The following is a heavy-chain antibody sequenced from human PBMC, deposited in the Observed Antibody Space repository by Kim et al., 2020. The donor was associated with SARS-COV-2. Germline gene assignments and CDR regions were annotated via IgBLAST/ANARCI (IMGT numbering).Heavy chain of an antibody. D-gene: IGHD3-10*01. J-gene: IGHJ6*02. CDR3: GSMVRGVMGFLWYYGMDV. CDR1: GGSFSGYY. CDR2: INHSGST. V-gene: IGHV4-34*01. Sequence: SETLSLTCAVYGGSFSGYYWSWIRQPPGKGLEWIGEINHSGSTNYNASLKSRVTISVDTSKNQFSLKLSSVTAADTAVYYCGSMVRGVMGFLWYYGMDVWGQGTTVTVSS.